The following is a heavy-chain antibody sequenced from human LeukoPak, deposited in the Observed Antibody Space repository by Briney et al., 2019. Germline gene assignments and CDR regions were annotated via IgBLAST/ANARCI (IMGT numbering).Heavy chain of an antibody. CDR2: ISAYNGNT. Sequence: RASVKVSCKASGYTFTSYGISWVRQAPGQGLEWMGWISAYNGNTNYAQKLQGRVTMTTDTSTSTAYMELRSLRSDDTAVYYCASFWHYGSGSYSNDYWGQGTLVTVSS. CDR3: ASFWHYGSGSYSNDY. V-gene: IGHV1-18*01. CDR1: GYTFTSYG. J-gene: IGHJ4*02. D-gene: IGHD3-10*01.